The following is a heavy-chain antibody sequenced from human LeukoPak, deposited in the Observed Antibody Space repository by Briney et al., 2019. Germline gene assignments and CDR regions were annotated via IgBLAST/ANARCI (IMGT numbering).Heavy chain of an antibody. CDR2: INPNSGGT. CDR1: GYTLTELS. Sequence: ASVTVSCKVSGYTLTELSMHWVRQAPGQGVEWMGWINPNSGGTNYAQKFQGTVTMTRDTSISTAYMELSRLRSDDTAVYYCARDQNGGTPPDYWGQGTLVTVSS. D-gene: IGHD4-23*01. J-gene: IGHJ4*02. V-gene: IGHV1-2*02. CDR3: ARDQNGGTPPDY.